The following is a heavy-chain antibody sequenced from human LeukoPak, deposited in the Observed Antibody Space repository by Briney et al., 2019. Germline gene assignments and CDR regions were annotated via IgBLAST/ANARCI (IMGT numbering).Heavy chain of an antibody. J-gene: IGHJ6*02. D-gene: IGHD3-22*01. CDR2: IYYSGST. V-gene: IGHV4-31*03. Sequence: PSETLSLTCTVSGGSISSGGYYWSWIRQHPGKGLEWIGYIYYSGSTYYNPSLKSRVTISVDTSKNQFSLKLGSVTAADAAVYYCARVVTSSGYYPYYYYGMDVWGQGTTVTVSS. CDR1: GGSISSGGYY. CDR3: ARVVTSSGYYPYYYYGMDV.